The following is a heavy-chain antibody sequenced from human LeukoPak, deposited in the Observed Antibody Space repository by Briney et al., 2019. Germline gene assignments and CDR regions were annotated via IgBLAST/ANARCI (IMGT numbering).Heavy chain of an antibody. CDR1: GGSISSYY. V-gene: IGHV4-39*01. CDR2: IYYSGST. CDR3: ARSIAVAGPRYWYFDL. J-gene: IGHJ2*01. D-gene: IGHD6-19*01. Sequence: SETLSLTCTVSGGSISSYYWGWIRQPPGKGLEWIGSIYYSGSTYYNPSLKSRVTISVDTSKNQFSLKLSSVTAADTAVYYCARSIAVAGPRYWYFDLWGRGTLVTVSS.